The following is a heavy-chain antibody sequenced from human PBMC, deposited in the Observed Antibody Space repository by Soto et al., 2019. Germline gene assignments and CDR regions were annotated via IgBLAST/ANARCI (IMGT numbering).Heavy chain of an antibody. Sequence: GGSLRLSCAASGFTVSSNYMSWVRQAPGKGLEWVSVIYSGGSTYYADSVKGRFIISRDNSKNTLYLQMNSLRAEDTAVYYCARDRRGASAAAGTRNYYYGMDVWGQGTTVTVSS. D-gene: IGHD6-13*01. V-gene: IGHV3-53*01. CDR3: ARDRRGASAAAGTRNYYYGMDV. J-gene: IGHJ6*02. CDR2: IYSGGST. CDR1: GFTVSSNY.